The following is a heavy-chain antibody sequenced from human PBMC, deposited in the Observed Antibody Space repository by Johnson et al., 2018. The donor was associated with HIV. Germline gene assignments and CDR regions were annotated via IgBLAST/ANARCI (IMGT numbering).Heavy chain of an antibody. Sequence: EVQLVESGGGVVRPGGSLRLSCAASGFTFDDYAMSWVRQAPGKGLEWVSVIYSGGNTYYADSVKGRFTISRDNSKNTLYLQMNSLRAEDTAVYYCARDRGYWDAFDIWGQGTMVIVSS. V-gene: IGHV3-66*01. CDR2: IYSGGNT. CDR1: GFTFDDYA. J-gene: IGHJ3*02. CDR3: ARDRGYWDAFDI. D-gene: IGHD3-22*01.